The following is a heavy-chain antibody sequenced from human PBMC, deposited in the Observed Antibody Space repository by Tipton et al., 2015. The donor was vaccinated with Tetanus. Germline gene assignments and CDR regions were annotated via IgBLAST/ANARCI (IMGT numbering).Heavy chain of an antibody. J-gene: IGHJ4*02. CDR3: ARDEGSSSDY. CDR1: GGSISFGGYY. Sequence: TLSLTCTVSGGSISFGGYYWSWIRQLPGKGLEWIGYIYYRGKTYYNPSLKSRVTISLDKSKNQFFLNLTSVTAADTAVYYCARDEGSSSDYWGQGTQVTVSS. V-gene: IGHV4-31*03. D-gene: IGHD6-13*01. CDR2: IYYRGKT.